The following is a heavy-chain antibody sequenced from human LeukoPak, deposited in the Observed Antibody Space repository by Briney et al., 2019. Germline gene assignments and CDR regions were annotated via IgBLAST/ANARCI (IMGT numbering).Heavy chain of an antibody. J-gene: IGHJ4*02. CDR3: AKGPSAYYYLSYDY. CDR1: GFTFSSYA. V-gene: IGHV3-23*01. CDR2: ISGSGGST. D-gene: IGHD3-22*01. Sequence: GGSLRLSCAASGFTFSSYAMSWVRQAPGKGLEWVSAISGSGGSTYYADSVKGRFTISRDNSKNTLYLQMNRLRAEDTAVYYCAKGPSAYYYLSYDYWGQGILVTVSS.